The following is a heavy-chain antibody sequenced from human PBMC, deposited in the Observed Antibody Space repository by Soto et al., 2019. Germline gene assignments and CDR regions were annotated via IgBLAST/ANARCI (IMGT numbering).Heavy chain of an antibody. Sequence: SETLSLTCAVSGYSISSGYYWGWIRQPPGKGLEWIGSIYHSGGTYYNPSLKSRVTISVDTSKNQFSLKLSSVTAADTAVYYCARDLELWYYYDSSGYYNDYWGQGTLVTVSS. V-gene: IGHV4-38-2*02. J-gene: IGHJ4*02. CDR3: ARDLELWYYYDSSGYYNDY. CDR2: IYHSGGT. CDR1: GYSISSGYY. D-gene: IGHD3-22*01.